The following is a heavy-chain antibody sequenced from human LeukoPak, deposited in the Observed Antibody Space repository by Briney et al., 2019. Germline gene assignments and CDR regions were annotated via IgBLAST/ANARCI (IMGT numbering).Heavy chain of an antibody. CDR2: INSDGSWT. CDR1: GNYW. J-gene: IGHJ4*02. V-gene: IGHV3-74*01. D-gene: IGHD2/OR15-2a*01. CDR3: VSFYETY. Sequence: GGSLRLSCAASGNYWMHWVRQVQGKGLVWVSHINSDGSWTSYADSVKGRFTISKDNAKNTVYLQMNSLRAEDTAVYYCVSFYETYWGRGTLVTVSS.